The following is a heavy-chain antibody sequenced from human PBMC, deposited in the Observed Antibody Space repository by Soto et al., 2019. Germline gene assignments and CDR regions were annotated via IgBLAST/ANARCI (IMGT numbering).Heavy chain of an antibody. Sequence: QVQLVESGGGVVQPGRSLRLSCAASGFTFSSYGMHWVRQAPGKGLEWVAVIWYDGSNKYYADSVKGRFTISRDNSKNTLYLQMNSLRAEDTAVYYCARDSGSGWFDPWCQGTLVTVSS. J-gene: IGHJ5*02. CDR3: ARDSGSGWFDP. D-gene: IGHD3-10*01. CDR2: IWYDGSNK. CDR1: GFTFSSYG. V-gene: IGHV3-33*01.